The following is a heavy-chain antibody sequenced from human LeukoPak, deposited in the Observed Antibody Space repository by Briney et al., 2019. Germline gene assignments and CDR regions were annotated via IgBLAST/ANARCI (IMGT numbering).Heavy chain of an antibody. CDR3: ATVTSHQFGDAFDI. V-gene: IGHV1-69*06. CDR2: IIPIFGTA. Sequence: SVKVSCKASGGTFSSYAISWVRQAPGQGLEWMGGIIPIFGTANYAQKFQGRVTITADKSTSTAYMELSSLRSEDTAVYYCATVTSHQFGDAFDIWGQGTMVTVSS. CDR1: GGTFSSYA. J-gene: IGHJ3*02. D-gene: IGHD3-10*01.